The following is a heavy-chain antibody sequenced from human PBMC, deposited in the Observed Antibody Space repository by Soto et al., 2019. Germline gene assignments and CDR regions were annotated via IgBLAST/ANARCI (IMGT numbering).Heavy chain of an antibody. CDR2: ISGSGGST. J-gene: IGHJ4*02. Sequence: EVQLLESGGGLVQPGGSLRLSCAASGFTFSSYAMRWVRQAPGKGLEWVSAISGSGGSTYYADSVKGRFTISRENSKNTLYLQMNSLRAEDTAVYDWARRGSGSYYDYWGQGTLVIVSS. CDR1: GFTFSSYA. CDR3: ARRGSGSYYDY. D-gene: IGHD1-26*01. V-gene: IGHV3-23*01.